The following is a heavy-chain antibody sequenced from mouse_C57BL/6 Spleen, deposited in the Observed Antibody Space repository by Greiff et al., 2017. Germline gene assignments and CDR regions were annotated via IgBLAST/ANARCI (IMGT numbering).Heavy chain of an antibody. CDR2: IRNKANGYTT. Sequence: EVMLVESGGGLVQPGGSLSLSCAASGFTFTDYYMSWVRQPPGKALEWLGFIRNKANGYTTEYSASVKGRFTISRDNSQSILYLQMNALRAEDSATYYCARYGRSLGSMDYWGQGTSVTVSS. CDR3: ARYGRSLGSMDY. CDR1: GFTFTDYY. D-gene: IGHD3-3*01. V-gene: IGHV7-3*01. J-gene: IGHJ4*01.